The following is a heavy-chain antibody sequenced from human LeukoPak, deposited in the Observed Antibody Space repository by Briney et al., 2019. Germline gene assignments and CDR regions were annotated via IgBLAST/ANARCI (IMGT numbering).Heavy chain of an antibody. V-gene: IGHV3-23*01. Sequence: GGSLRLSCAASGFTFSSYAMSWVRQAPGKGLEWVSVISGSGGSTYYADSVKGRFTISRDNSKNTLYLQMNSLRAEDTAVYYCAKASRFGYSYGPREYFYYMDVWGKGTTVTISS. CDR3: AKASRFGYSYGPREYFYYMDV. CDR1: GFTFSSYA. D-gene: IGHD5-18*01. CDR2: ISGSGGST. J-gene: IGHJ6*03.